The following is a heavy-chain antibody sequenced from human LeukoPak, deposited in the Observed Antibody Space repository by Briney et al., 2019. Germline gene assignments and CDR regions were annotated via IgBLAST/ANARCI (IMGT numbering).Heavy chain of an antibody. CDR3: VDGFWSGSN. CDR1: GGSLSDYY. J-gene: IGHJ4*02. Sequence: PSETLSLTCAVYGGSLSDYYWSWIRQPPGKGLEWIGEINHSGSTHYNPSLKSRVTISVDTSKNQFSLNLISVTAADTAVYYCVDGFWSGSNWGQGTLVTVSS. V-gene: IGHV4-34*01. D-gene: IGHD3-3*01. CDR2: INHSGST.